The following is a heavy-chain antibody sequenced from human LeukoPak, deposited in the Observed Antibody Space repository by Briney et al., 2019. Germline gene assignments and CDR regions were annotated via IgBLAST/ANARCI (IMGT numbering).Heavy chain of an antibody. CDR2: IKGDETYT. V-gene: IGHV3-74*01. D-gene: IGHD3-16*01. Sequence: PGGSLRLSCAASGFTFRSHWMHWVRQAPGKGLVWVSRIKGDETYTNHADSVKGRFTISRDNAKNTLYLQMTSLRVEDTAIYYCAKASWASSADAVLWGQGTPVTVSS. CDR3: AKASWASSADAVL. CDR1: GFTFRSHW. J-gene: IGHJ4*02.